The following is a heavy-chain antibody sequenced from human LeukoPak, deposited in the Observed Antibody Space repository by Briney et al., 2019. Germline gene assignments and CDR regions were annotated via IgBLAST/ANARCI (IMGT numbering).Heavy chain of an antibody. CDR1: GFSFSSYE. CDR2: ISSSGSTI. J-gene: IGHJ4*02. Sequence: GGSLRLSCGASGFSFSSYEMNWVRQAPGKGLEWVSYISSSGSTIYYADSVKARFTISRDNANNSLYLQMNSLRAEDTAVYYCARERPEIDYWGQGTLVTVSS. V-gene: IGHV3-48*03. CDR3: ARERPEIDY.